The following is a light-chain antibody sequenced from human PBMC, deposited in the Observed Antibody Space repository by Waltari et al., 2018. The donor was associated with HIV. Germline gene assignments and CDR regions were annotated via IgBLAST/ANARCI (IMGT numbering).Light chain of an antibody. CDR1: RTNLGAGYD. CDR2: GNN. CDR3: QSYDTSLSAVV. Sequence: QSVVPPPPSVSGAPGQRITISCSGSRTNLGAGYDDHRYQPLPGPAPHRTIHGNNKRPSGVPDRCSGSKSGTSAALAITGLQAEDEAEYYCQSYDTSLSAVVFGGGTTLTVL. J-gene: IGLJ3*02. V-gene: IGLV1-40*01.